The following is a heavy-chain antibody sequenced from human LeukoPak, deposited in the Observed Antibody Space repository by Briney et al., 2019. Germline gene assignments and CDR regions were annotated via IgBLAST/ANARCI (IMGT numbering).Heavy chain of an antibody. V-gene: IGHV1-69*05. Sequence: GSSVKVSCKASGGTFSSYAISWVRQAPGQGLEWMGGIIPIFGTANYAQKFQGRVTITTDESTSTAYMELSSLRSEDTAVYYCARDYTPRDGYEWYDYWGQGTLVTVSS. J-gene: IGHJ4*02. CDR3: ARDYTPRDGYEWYDY. CDR2: IIPIFGTA. CDR1: GGTFSSYA. D-gene: IGHD5-24*01.